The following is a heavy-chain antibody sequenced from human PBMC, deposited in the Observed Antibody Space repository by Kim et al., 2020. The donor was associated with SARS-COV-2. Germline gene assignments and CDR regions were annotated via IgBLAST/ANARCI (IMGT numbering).Heavy chain of an antibody. Sequence: ASVKVSCKASGYTFTDYNMHWVRQAPGQGLEWMGWINPNSGGTNCAQKFQGRVTMTRDTSINTAYMELSRLRSDDTAVYYCAREVAYGWFDPWGQGTLVTVSS. CDR3: AREVAYGWFDP. CDR1: GYTFTDYN. V-gene: IGHV1-2*02. CDR2: INPNSGGT. D-gene: IGHD2-21*01. J-gene: IGHJ5*02.